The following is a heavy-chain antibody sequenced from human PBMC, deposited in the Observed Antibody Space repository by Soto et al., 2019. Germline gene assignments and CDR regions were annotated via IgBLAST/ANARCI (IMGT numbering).Heavy chain of an antibody. CDR2: IYYSGST. Sequence: LSLTCTVSGGSISSYYWSWIRQPPGKGLEWIGYIYYSGSTNYNPSLKSRVTISVDTSKNQFSLKLGSVTAADTAVYYCARVLLRWQDNWFDPWGQGTLVTVSS. CDR3: ARVLLRWQDNWFDP. V-gene: IGHV4-59*01. J-gene: IGHJ5*02. D-gene: IGHD4-17*01. CDR1: GGSISSYY.